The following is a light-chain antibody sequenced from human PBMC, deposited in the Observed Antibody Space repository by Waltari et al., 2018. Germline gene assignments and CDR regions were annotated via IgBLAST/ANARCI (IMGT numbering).Light chain of an antibody. V-gene: IGKV3-20*01. CDR3: QQYGSLPWT. Sequence: EVVLTQSSGTLSLSPGERATLSCRASESVTNDYLAWYQQKPGQAPSLRIYDASIRATGIPDRFSGSGSGTDFTLTITRLEPEDFAVYHCQQYGSLPWTFGQGTKV. J-gene: IGKJ1*01. CDR1: ESVTNDY. CDR2: DAS.